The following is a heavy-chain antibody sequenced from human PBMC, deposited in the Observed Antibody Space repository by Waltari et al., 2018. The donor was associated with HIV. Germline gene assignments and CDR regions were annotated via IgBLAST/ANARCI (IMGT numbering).Heavy chain of an antibody. Sequence: EEYLVESGGDLIKPGGCLRLSCSASGFTFSDAWMTWLRQAPGKGLDGVVRIKSKTYGGTTDYAAAVKGKFTISRDDSKNTLFLQMNSLKTEDTAVYYCATEEGYGSGSYLDYWGQGTLLTVSS. CDR2: IKSKTYGGTT. J-gene: IGHJ4*02. V-gene: IGHV3-15*01. CDR1: GFTFSDAW. CDR3: ATEEGYGSGSYLDY. D-gene: IGHD3-10*01.